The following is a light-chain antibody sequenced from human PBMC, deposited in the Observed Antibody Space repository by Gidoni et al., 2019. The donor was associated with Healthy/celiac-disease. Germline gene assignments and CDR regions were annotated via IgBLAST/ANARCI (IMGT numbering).Light chain of an antibody. V-gene: IGLV1-44*01. CDR2: SNN. CDR1: SSNIGSNT. Sequence: QSVLTQPPSASATPGQRVTISCSGSSSNIGSNTVNCYQQLPGTAPKLLIYSNNQRPSGVPDRFSVSKSGTSASLAISGLQSEDEADYYCAAWDDSLNGQVVFGGGTKLTVL. J-gene: IGLJ2*01. CDR3: AAWDDSLNGQVV.